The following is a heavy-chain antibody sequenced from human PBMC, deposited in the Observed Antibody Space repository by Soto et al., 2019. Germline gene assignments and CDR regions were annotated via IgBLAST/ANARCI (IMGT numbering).Heavy chain of an antibody. D-gene: IGHD1-26*01. J-gene: IGHJ4*02. Sequence: ASVKVSCKAAGGTFSSYAISWGRQTPGQGLEWMGGIIPIFGTANYAQKFQGRVTITADESTSTAYMELSSLRSEDTAVYYCAREGRYSGSYPTDFGPPYFDYWGQGTLVTVSS. CDR3: AREGRYSGSYPTDFGPPYFDY. CDR2: IIPIFGTA. V-gene: IGHV1-69*13. CDR1: GGTFSSYA.